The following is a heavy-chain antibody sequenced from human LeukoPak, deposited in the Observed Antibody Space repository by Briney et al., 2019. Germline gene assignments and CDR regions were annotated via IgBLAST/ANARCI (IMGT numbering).Heavy chain of an antibody. CDR3: ARAKTSGYSSSLDY. CDR1: GGSISSYY. V-gene: IGHV4-59*01. CDR2: IYYSGST. D-gene: IGHD6-13*01. J-gene: IGHJ4*02. Sequence: PSETLSLTCTVSGGSISSYYWSWIRQPPGKGREWIGYIYYSGSTNYNPSLKSRVTISVDTSKNQFSLKLSSVTAADTAVYYCARAKTSGYSSSLDYWGQGTLVTVSS.